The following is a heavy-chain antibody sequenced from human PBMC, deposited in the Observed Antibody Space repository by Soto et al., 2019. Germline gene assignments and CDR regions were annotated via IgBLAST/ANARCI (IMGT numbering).Heavy chain of an antibody. CDR3: ARDGGIAVAGTSYYYMDV. V-gene: IGHV3-33*01. Sequence: GRSLRLSCAASGFTFSSYGMHWVRQAPGKGLEWVAVIWYDGSNKYYADSVKGRFTISRDNSKNTLYLQMNSLRAEDTAVYYCARDGGIAVAGTSYYYMDVWGKGTTVTVSS. CDR2: IWYDGSNK. J-gene: IGHJ6*03. D-gene: IGHD6-19*01. CDR1: GFTFSSYG.